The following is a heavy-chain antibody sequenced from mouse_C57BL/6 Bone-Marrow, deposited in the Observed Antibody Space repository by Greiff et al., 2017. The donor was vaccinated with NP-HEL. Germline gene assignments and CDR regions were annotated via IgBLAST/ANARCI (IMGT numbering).Heavy chain of an antibody. CDR3: AREAYYYGSSYRMDY. J-gene: IGHJ4*01. D-gene: IGHD1-1*01. CDR2: IDPSDSYT. V-gene: IGHV1-69*01. Sequence: QVQLQQPGAELVMPGASVKLSCKASGYTFTSYWMHWVKQRPGQGLEWIGEIDPSDSYTNYNQKFKGKSTLTVAKSSSTAYMQLSSLTSEDSAVYYCAREAYYYGSSYRMDYWGQGTSVTVSS. CDR1: GYTFTSYW.